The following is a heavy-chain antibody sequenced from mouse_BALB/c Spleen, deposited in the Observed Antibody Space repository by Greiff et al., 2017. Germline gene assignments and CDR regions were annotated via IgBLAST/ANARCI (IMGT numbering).Heavy chain of an antibody. Sequence: VQLQQSGTVLARPGASVKMSCKASGYSFTSYWMHWVKQRPGQGLEWIGAIYPGNSDTSYNQKFKGKAKLTAVTSASTAYMELSSLTNEDSAVYYCTRYLTGWYFDVWGAGTTVTVSS. D-gene: IGHD4-1*01. V-gene: IGHV1-5*01. CDR3: TRYLTGWYFDV. J-gene: IGHJ1*01. CDR1: GYSFTSYW. CDR2: IYPGNSDT.